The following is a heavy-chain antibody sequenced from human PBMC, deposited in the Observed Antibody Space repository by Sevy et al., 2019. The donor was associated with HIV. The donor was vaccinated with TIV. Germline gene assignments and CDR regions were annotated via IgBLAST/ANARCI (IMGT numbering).Heavy chain of an antibody. CDR2: INWNSGSL. J-gene: IGHJ4*02. V-gene: IGHV3-9*01. Sequence: GGSLRLSCAGSGFTFEDYALHWVRQAPGQGLEWVAGINWNSGSLDYADSVKGRFTISRDDAKNSLYLQMDTLRTEDTALYYCAKTLATEAAPYFDFWGQGTLVTVSS. D-gene: IGHD6-19*01. CDR3: AKTLATEAAPYFDF. CDR1: GFTFEDYA.